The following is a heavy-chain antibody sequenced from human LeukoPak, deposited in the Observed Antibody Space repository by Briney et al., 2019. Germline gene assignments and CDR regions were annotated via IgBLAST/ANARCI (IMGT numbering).Heavy chain of an antibody. CDR1: GYTSTNYY. J-gene: IGHJ4*02. V-gene: IGHV1-46*01. CDR3: ARGISCSGGSCRYFDY. CDR2: INPSAGST. Sequence: ASVKVSCKASGYTSTNYYMHWVRQAPGQGLEWMGLINPSAGSTNYAQNFQGRVTMTRDTSTSTVYMELSSLRSEDTAVYYCARGISCSGGSCRYFDYWGQGTLVTVSS. D-gene: IGHD2-15*01.